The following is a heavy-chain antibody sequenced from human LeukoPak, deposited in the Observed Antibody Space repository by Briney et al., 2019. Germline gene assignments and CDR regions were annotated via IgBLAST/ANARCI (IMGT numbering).Heavy chain of an antibody. Sequence: SETLSLTCAVYGGSFSGHYWSWIRQPPGKGLEWIGEINHSGSANYNPSLKSRVTISVDTSKNQFSLKLSSVTAADTAVYYCARATTYCSSTSCLEMATRGADFDYWGQGTLVTVSS. CDR1: GGSFSGHY. V-gene: IGHV4-34*01. J-gene: IGHJ4*02. CDR3: ARATTYCSSTSCLEMATRGADFDY. D-gene: IGHD2-2*01. CDR2: INHSGSA.